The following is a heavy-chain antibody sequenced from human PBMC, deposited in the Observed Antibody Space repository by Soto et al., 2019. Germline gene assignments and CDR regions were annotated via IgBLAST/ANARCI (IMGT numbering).Heavy chain of an antibody. V-gene: IGHV4-59*08. J-gene: IGHJ4*02. CDR2: IHYSGST. CDR1: GDSISSYY. D-gene: IGHD5-12*01. CDR3: ARRIVATETVAY. Sequence: SETLSLTCTVSGDSISSYYWSWIRQPPGKGLEWIGYIHYSGSTNYNPSLKSRVTISVDTSKNQFSLRLSSVTAADTAVYYCARRIVATETVAYWGQGTLVTVS.